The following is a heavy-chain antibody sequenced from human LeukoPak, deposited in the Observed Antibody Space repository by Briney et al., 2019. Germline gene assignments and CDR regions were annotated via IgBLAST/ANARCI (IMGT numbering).Heavy chain of an antibody. CDR1: GFTFTNYA. D-gene: IGHD5-12*01. V-gene: IGHV1-18*01. CDR2: ISVDNGNT. CDR3: ATDSWARAYDIDH. Sequence: GASVKVSCKASGFTFTNYAISWVRQAPGQGIEWLAWISVDNGNTNYIRNLQGRVTLTTDTSTSTAYMELRNLRSDDTAVYYCATDSWARAYDIDHWGQGTLVTVSS. J-gene: IGHJ5*02.